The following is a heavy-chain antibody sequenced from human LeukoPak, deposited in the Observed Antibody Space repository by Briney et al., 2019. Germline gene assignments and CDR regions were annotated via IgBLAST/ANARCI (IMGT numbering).Heavy chain of an antibody. CDR3: AKRGVVIRVILVGFHKEAYYFDS. Sequence: GGSLRLSCAVSGITLSNYGMSWVRQAPGKGLEWVAGISDSGGRTKYADSVKGRFTISRDNCKNTLYLQMNSLRAEDTAVYFCAKRGVVIRVILVGFHKEAYYFDSWGQGALVTVSS. V-gene: IGHV3-23*01. CDR2: ISDSGGRT. CDR1: GITLSNYG. D-gene: IGHD3-22*01. J-gene: IGHJ4*02.